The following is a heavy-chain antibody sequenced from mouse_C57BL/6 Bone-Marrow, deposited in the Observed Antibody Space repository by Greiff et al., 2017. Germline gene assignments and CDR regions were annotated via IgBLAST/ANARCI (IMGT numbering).Heavy chain of an antibody. CDR3: AKRGGSYWYFDV. CDR2: LWSGGST. J-gene: IGHJ1*03. Sequence: VKLMESGPGLVQPSQSLSITWTVSGFSLTSYGVHWVRQPPGKGLEWLGVLWSGGSTDYNAAFISRLSISKDNSKSQVFFKMNSLQADDTAIYYCAKRGGSYWYFDVWGTGTTVTVSS. CDR1: GFSLTSYG. V-gene: IGHV2-4*01.